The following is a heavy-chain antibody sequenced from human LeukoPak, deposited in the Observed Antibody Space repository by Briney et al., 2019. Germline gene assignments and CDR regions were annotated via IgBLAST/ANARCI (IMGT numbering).Heavy chain of an antibody. Sequence: KSGGSLRLSCVVSGFTFSTSAMSWVRQAPGKGLEWVSYISSSGSTIYYADSVKGRFTISRDNAKNSLYLQMNSLRAEDTAVYYCARDRLMGYSYVDYWGQGTLVTVSS. D-gene: IGHD5-18*01. CDR2: ISSSGSTI. J-gene: IGHJ4*02. V-gene: IGHV3-11*01. CDR1: GFTFSTSA. CDR3: ARDRLMGYSYVDY.